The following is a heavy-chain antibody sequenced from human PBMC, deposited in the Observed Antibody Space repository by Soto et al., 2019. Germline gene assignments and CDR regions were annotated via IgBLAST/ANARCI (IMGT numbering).Heavy chain of an antibody. J-gene: IGHJ5*02. D-gene: IGHD1-26*01. Sequence: SETLSLTCSVSGASIYNGGYFWSWIRQSPGKGLEWIGHIHNSGSPYNNPSLKSRVTISVDTSKNQFSLKLSSVTAADTAVYYCATQEVGGSYVYTFDPWGQGTLVTVSS. V-gene: IGHV4-39*01. CDR1: GASIYNGGYF. CDR2: IHNSGSP. CDR3: ATQEVGGSYVYTFDP.